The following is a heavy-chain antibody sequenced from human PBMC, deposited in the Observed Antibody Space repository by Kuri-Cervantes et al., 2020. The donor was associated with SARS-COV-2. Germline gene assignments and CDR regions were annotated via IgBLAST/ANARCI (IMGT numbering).Heavy chain of an antibody. J-gene: IGHJ4*02. CDR1: GYTFTSNA. CDR3: ATESWRLLFGY. CDR2: INAGNGNT. Sequence: PSVKVSCKASGYTFTSNAMHWVRQAPGQRLEWMGWINAGNGNTKYSQKFQGRVTITRDTSASTAYMEMGSLRSADTAVYYCATESWRLLFGYWGQGILVNVSS. V-gene: IGHV1-3*01. D-gene: IGHD2/OR15-2a*01.